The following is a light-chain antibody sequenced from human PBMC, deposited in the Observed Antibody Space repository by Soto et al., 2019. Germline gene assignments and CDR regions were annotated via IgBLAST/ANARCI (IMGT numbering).Light chain of an antibody. J-gene: IGKJ2*01. Sequence: EIVMTQSPATLSVSPGERATLSCRASQSDSSDLAWYQQRPGQAPRLLIYAASTRATGIPARFSGSGSGTEFTLTISSLQSEDFALYYCQHYNDWVKTFGQGTKLEIK. V-gene: IGKV3-15*01. CDR2: AAS. CDR3: QHYNDWVKT. CDR1: QSDSSD.